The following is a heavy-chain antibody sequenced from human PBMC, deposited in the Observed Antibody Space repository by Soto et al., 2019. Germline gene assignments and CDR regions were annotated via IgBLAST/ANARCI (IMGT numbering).Heavy chain of an antibody. D-gene: IGHD4-17*01. Sequence: SETLSLTCAGYGGSFSGYYWSWIRQPPGKGLEWIGEINHSGSTNYNPSLKSRVTISVDTSKNQFSLKLSSVTAADTAVYYCAGGVSTVTKNYWGQGTLVTVSS. CDR2: INHSGST. V-gene: IGHV4-34*01. CDR3: AGGVSTVTKNY. J-gene: IGHJ4*02. CDR1: GGSFSGYY.